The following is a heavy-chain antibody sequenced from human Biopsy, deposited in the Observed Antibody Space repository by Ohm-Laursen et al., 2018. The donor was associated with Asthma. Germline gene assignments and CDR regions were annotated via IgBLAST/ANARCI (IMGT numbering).Heavy chain of an antibody. Sequence: SLRLSCSASGFAVSRDYMFWVRQAPGKGLEWVSVIYSGGTSHTADSVRGRFTISRDYSKNTLYLQMHSLRAEDTAVDYCARRDSSNWSHYYFDYWGQGTLVTVSS. CDR1: GFAVSRDY. CDR2: IYSGGTS. CDR3: ARRDSSNWSHYYFDY. V-gene: IGHV3-53*01. J-gene: IGHJ4*02. D-gene: IGHD3-22*01.